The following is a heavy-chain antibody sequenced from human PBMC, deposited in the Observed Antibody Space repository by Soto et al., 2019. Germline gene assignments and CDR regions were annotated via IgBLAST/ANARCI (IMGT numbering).Heavy chain of an antibody. CDR2: ISSSSSTI. CDR1: GFTFSSYS. Sequence: PGGSLRLSCAASGFTFSSYSMNWVRQAPGKGLEWVSYISSSSSTIYYADSVKGRFTISRDNAKNSLYLQMNSLRDEDTAVYYCASLYYDFWSGYYGMDVWGQGTTVTVSS. J-gene: IGHJ6*02. D-gene: IGHD3-3*01. V-gene: IGHV3-48*02. CDR3: ASLYYDFWSGYYGMDV.